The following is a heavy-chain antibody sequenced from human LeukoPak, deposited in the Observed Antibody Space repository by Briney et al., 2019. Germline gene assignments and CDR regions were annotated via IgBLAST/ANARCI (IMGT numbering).Heavy chain of an antibody. CDR1: GFTFSTYW. V-gene: IGHV4-34*01. J-gene: IGHJ6*03. Sequence: GSLRLSCAASGFTFSTYWMSWVRQPPGKGLEWIGEINHSGSTNYNPSLKSRVTISVDTSKNQFSLKLSSVTAADTAVYYCARGVNSGSSRYYYYYYMDVWGKGTTVTVSS. D-gene: IGHD1-26*01. CDR3: ARGVNSGSSRYYYYYYMDV. CDR2: INHSGST.